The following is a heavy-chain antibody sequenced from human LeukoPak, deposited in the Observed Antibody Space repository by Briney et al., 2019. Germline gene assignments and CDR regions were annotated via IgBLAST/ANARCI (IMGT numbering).Heavy chain of an antibody. Sequence: GGSLRLSCAASGFTFSSYWMSWVRQAPGKGLECVANIKEDGSEECYVDSVKGRFTISRDNAKNSLYLQMNSLRAEDTAVYYCARDVISDYWGQGTLVTVSS. CDR2: IKEDGSEE. J-gene: IGHJ4*02. CDR1: GFTFSSYW. V-gene: IGHV3-7*01. CDR3: ARDVISDY. D-gene: IGHD2-21*01.